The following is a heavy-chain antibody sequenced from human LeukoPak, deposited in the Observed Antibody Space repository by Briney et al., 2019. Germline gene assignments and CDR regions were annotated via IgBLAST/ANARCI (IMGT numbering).Heavy chain of an antibody. Sequence: SQTLSLTCTVSGGSINSAGYYWSWIRQHPGKGLEWIGYISYSGSSYYNPSLKSRLTMSTDTSKNQFSLRLSSVTAAGTAIYYCARQIGYCGDTRCYAIDFDYWGKGILVTVSS. CDR2: ISYSGSS. D-gene: IGHD2-2*01. CDR3: ARQIGYCGDTRCYAIDFDY. J-gene: IGHJ4*02. V-gene: IGHV4-31*03. CDR1: GGSINSAGYY.